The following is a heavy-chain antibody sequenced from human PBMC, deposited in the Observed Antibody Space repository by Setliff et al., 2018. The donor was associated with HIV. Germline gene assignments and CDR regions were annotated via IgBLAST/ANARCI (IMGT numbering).Heavy chain of an antibody. CDR2: IYISGST. Sequence: PSETLSLTCTVSGGSISSYYWSWIRQPPGKGLEWIGYIYISGSTNYNPSLKSRVTISVDTSKNQFSLKLSSVTAADTAVYYCARAPSDYYYYYMDVWGKGTTVTVSS. J-gene: IGHJ6*03. CDR3: ARAPSDYYYYYMDV. CDR1: GGSISSYY. V-gene: IGHV4-59*01.